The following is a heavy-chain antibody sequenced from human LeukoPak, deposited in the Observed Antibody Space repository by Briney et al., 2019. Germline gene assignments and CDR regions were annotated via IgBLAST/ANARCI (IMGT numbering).Heavy chain of an antibody. Sequence: GRSLRLSCAASGFTFSSYGMHWVRQAPGKGLEWVAVISYDGSNKYYADSVKGRFTISRDNSKNTLYLQMNSLRAEDTAVYYRAKGAAPDYWGQGTLVTVSS. CDR3: AKGAAPDY. J-gene: IGHJ4*02. CDR2: ISYDGSNK. CDR1: GFTFSSYG. V-gene: IGHV3-30*18. D-gene: IGHD6-13*01.